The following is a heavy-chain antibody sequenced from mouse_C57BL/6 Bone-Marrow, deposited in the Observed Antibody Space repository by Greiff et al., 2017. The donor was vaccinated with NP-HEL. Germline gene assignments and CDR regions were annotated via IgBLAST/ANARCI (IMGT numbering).Heavy chain of an antibody. V-gene: IGHV2-2*01. CDR3: ARNWDWVYYFDY. Sequence: QVQLKESGPGLVQPSQSLSITCTVSGFSLTSYGVHWVRQAPGKGLEWLGVIWSGGSTDENAAFISRRSSSKNNSKIQVFFKMNSLQADDTAIYYCARNWDWVYYFDYWGQGTTLTVSS. D-gene: IGHD4-1*01. J-gene: IGHJ2*01. CDR2: IWSGGST. CDR1: GFSLTSYG.